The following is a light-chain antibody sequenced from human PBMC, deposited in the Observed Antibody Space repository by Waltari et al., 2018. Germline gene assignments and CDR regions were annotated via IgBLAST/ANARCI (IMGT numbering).Light chain of an antibody. CDR3: QVWDSSSDPVI. CDR1: NIGTKS. Sequence: SYVLTQTPSVSVAPRKTARITCGGDNIGTKSVHWYQQKPGQAPVLVIYDDRDRASGIPARISGSNSGNTATLTISRVEAGDEADYYCQVWDSSSDPVIFGGGTKLTVL. V-gene: IGLV3-21*04. CDR2: DDR. J-gene: IGLJ2*01.